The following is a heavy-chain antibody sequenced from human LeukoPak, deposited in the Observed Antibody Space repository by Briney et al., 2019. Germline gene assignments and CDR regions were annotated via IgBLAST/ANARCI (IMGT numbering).Heavy chain of an antibody. J-gene: IGHJ6*02. CDR2: IRGTDTNT. D-gene: IGHD3-10*01. V-gene: IGHV3-23*01. Sequence: GGSLRLPCAASGFTFGSFTMCLVRQAPGRRLEWVSAIRGTDTNTYYADSVRGRFTISRDNSNNTLFLQMNGLRAEDTAVYYCAKAGFYYGSGNMSPLGIGYFTMDVWGQGTTVTVSS. CDR3: AKAGFYYGSGNMSPLGIGYFTMDV. CDR1: GFTFGSFT.